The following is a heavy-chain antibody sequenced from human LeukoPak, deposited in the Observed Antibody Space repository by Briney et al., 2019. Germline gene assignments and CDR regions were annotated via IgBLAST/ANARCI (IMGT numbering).Heavy chain of an antibody. V-gene: IGHV3-15*01. CDR1: GFTFSNAW. CDR2: IKSKTDGGTT. Sequence: GGSLRLSCAASGFTFSNAWMSWVRQAPGKGLEWGGRIKSKTDGGTTDYAAPVKGRFTISRDESKNPLYLQMNSLKTEDTAVYYCTTFSMIVVVITDWGQGTLVTVSS. J-gene: IGHJ4*02. D-gene: IGHD3-22*01. CDR3: TTFSMIVVVITD.